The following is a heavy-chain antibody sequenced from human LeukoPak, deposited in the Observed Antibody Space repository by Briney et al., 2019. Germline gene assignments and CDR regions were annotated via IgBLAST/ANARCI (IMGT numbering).Heavy chain of an antibody. CDR2: IWYDGSNK. Sequence: PGRPLRLSCAASGFTFSSYGLHWVRQAQGKGLEGVAVIWYDGSNKYYADSVKGRFTIARDNSKNTLYLEMNSLRAEDTAVYYCARDAGSGWYFYFDDWGQRTLVTVSS. J-gene: IGHJ4*02. CDR1: GFTFSSYG. CDR3: ARDAGSGWYFYFDD. D-gene: IGHD6-19*01. V-gene: IGHV3-33*01.